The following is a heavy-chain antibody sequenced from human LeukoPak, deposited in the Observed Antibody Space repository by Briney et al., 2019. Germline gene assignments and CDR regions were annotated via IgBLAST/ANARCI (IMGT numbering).Heavy chain of an antibody. CDR3: ARGGYYDFWSGYYTGIGYYYYCYMDV. Sequence: ASVKVSCKASGYTFTSYDINWVRQATGQGLEWMGWMNPNSGNTGYAQKFQGRVTITRNTSISTAYMELSSLRSEDTAVYYCARGGYYDFWSGYYTGIGYYYYCYMDVWGKGTTVTVSS. D-gene: IGHD3-3*01. CDR1: GYTFTSYD. J-gene: IGHJ6*03. CDR2: MNPNSGNT. V-gene: IGHV1-8*03.